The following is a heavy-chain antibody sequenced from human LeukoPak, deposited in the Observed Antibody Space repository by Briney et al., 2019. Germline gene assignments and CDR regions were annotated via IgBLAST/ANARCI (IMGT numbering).Heavy chain of an antibody. CDR1: GGSISSYY. CDR2: IYTSGST. V-gene: IGHV4-4*07. CDR3: ANKVGATTENNWFDP. J-gene: IGHJ5*02. Sequence: PSETLSLTCTVSGGSISSYYWSWIRQPAGKGLEWIGRIYTSGSTNYNPSLKSRVTISVDTSKNQFSLKLSSVTAADTAVYYCANKVGATTENNWFDPWGQGTLVTVSS. D-gene: IGHD1-26*01.